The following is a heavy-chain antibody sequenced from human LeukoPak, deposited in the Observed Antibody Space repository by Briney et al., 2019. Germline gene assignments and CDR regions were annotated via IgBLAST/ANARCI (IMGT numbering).Heavy chain of an antibody. CDR3: ARRRGSSWEAYFEY. D-gene: IGHD6-19*01. V-gene: IGHV3-11*04. J-gene: IGHJ4*02. CDR1: GFTFSDYY. CDR2: ISSSGSTI. Sequence: PGGSQRLSCAASGFTFSDYYMSWIRQAPGKGLELVSYISSSGSTIYYTDSVKGRFTTSRDNAKNSLYLQMNSLRAEDTAVYYCARRRGSSWEAYFEYWGRGTLVTVSS.